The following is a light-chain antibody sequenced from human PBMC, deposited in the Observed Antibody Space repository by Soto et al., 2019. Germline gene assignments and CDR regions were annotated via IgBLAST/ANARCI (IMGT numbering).Light chain of an antibody. Sequence: QSALTQPASVSGSPGQSIAISCTGSSSDVGIYNYVSWYQQHPGKVPKLIIYEVTNRPSGVSNRFSGSKSGNTASLTISGLQAEDEADYYCSSYAGRFIWLFGGGTKLTVL. J-gene: IGLJ3*02. V-gene: IGLV2-14*01. CDR3: SSYAGRFIWL. CDR2: EVT. CDR1: SSDVGIYNY.